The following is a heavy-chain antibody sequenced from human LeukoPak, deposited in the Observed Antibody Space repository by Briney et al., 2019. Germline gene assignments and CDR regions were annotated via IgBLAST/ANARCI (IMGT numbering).Heavy chain of an antibody. J-gene: IGHJ4*02. CDR2: IKQDGSEK. Sequence: GGSLRLSCAASGFTFSSYRMSWVRQAPGKGLEWVANIKQDGSEKYYVDSVKGRFTISRDNAKNSLYLQMNSLRAEDTAVYYCARDPINYDFWSIDYWGQGTLVTVSS. V-gene: IGHV3-7*01. CDR1: GFTFSSYR. CDR3: ARDPINYDFWSIDY. D-gene: IGHD3-3*01.